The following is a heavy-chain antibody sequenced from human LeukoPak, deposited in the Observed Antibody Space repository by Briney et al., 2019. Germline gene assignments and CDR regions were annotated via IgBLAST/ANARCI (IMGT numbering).Heavy chain of an antibody. D-gene: IGHD3-10*01. V-gene: IGHV3-30-3*01. CDR3: ARVGYYASGPFSYFDY. CDR2: ISYDGSNE. Sequence: GGSLRLSCAASEFTFSGYAMHWVRQAPGKGLEWVAVISYDGSNEYYADSVMGRFTISRDNSKNTLYLQINSLSVEDTAVYYCARVGYYASGPFSYFDYWGQGTLVTVSS. J-gene: IGHJ4*02. CDR1: EFTFSGYA.